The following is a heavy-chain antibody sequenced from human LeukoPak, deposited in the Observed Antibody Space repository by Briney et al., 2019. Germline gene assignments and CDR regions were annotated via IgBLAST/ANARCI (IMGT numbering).Heavy chain of an antibody. CDR3: ARLPLTINSSGHGYYFDY. CDR2: IIPIFGTA. V-gene: IGHV1-69*05. CDR1: GGTFSSYA. J-gene: IGHJ4*02. D-gene: IGHD6-19*01. Sequence: SVKVSCKASGGTFSSYAISWVRRAPGQGLEWMGGIIPIFGTANYAQKFQGRVTITTDESTSTAYMELSSLRSEDTAVYYCARLPLTINSSGHGYYFDYWGQGTLVTVSS.